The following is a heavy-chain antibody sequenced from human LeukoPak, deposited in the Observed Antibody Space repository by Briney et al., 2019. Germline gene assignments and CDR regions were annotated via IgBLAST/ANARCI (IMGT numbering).Heavy chain of an antibody. V-gene: IGHV3-7*01. J-gene: IGHJ6*02. CDR2: IKQDGSEK. Sequence: PGGSLRLSCAASGFTFSIYWMSWVRQAPGKGLEWVANIKQDGSEKYYVDSVKGRFTISRDNAKNSLYLQMNSLRAEDTAVYYCARGTRRGYFDYRYYGMDVWGQGTTVTVSS. CDR3: ARGTRRGYFDYRYYGMDV. D-gene: IGHD3-9*01. CDR1: GFTFSIYW.